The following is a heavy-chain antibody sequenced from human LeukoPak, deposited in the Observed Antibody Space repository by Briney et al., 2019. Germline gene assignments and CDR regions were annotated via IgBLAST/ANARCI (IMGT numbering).Heavy chain of an antibody. CDR1: GYTFTGYY. Sequence: ASVKVSCKASGYTFTGYYMHWVRRAPGQGLEWMGWINPNSGGTNYAQKFQGRVTMTRDTSISTAYMELSRLRSDDTAVYYCARAPAEAYYYDSSGYYPDYWGQGTLVTVSS. CDR2: INPNSGGT. D-gene: IGHD3-22*01. J-gene: IGHJ4*02. V-gene: IGHV1-2*02. CDR3: ARAPAEAYYYDSSGYYPDY.